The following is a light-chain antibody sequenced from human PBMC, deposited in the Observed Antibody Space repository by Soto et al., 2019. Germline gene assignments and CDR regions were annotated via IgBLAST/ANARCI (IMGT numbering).Light chain of an antibody. J-gene: IGKJ5*01. CDR2: AAS. CDR3: QQFKNYPIT. Sequence: IQLTQSPSSLSASFGDRVTFTCRASEYISIYLVWYQQKPGAAPKLLIYAASALHSGVPSRFSGSGSGTDFTLTISSLHPEDFAVYFCQQFKNYPITFGQGTRLEIK. CDR1: EYISIY. V-gene: IGKV1-9*01.